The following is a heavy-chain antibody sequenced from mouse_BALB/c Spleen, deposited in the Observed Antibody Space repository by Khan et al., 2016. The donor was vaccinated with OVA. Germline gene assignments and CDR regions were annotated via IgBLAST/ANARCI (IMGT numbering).Heavy chain of an antibody. Sequence: LVESGPEMKKPGETVKISCKASGYTFTNYGMNWVKQSPGKALKWMGWINTFTGEPTYADDFKGRFAFSLETSASTSYLQINIVKNEDTATNFCARPPYFTYSLDHWGQGTSVTVSS. J-gene: IGHJ4*01. CDR3: ARPPYFTYSLDH. CDR2: INTFTGEP. CDR1: GYTFTNYG. V-gene: IGHV9-3-1*01. D-gene: IGHD2-12*01.